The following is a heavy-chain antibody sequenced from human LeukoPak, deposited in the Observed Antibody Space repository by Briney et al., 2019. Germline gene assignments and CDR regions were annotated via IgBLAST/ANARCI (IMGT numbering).Heavy chain of an antibody. V-gene: IGHV3-48*04. CDR3: AKGIRSIAATVTPVDY. J-gene: IGHJ4*02. Sequence: GSLRLSCAASGFTFNTYTMNWVRQAPGKGLECVSYITSSSSSIYYADSVKGRFSVSRDNAKNSLYLQMKSLRAEDTAIYYCAKGIRSIAATVTPVDYWGQGTLVTVSS. CDR2: ITSSSSSI. D-gene: IGHD6-13*01. CDR1: GFTFNTYT.